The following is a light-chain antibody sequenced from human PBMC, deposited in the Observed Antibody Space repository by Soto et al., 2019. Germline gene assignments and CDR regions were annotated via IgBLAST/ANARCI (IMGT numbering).Light chain of an antibody. CDR2: DAS. V-gene: IGKV1-33*01. Sequence: DIQMTQSPSSLSASVGDRVTITCQASQDISNYLNWYQQKPGKAPQLLIYDASNLETGVPSRFSGNGSGTDFTFTISSLQPEDIATYYCQQYDNLPLTFGGGTKVEIK. J-gene: IGKJ4*01. CDR1: QDISNY. CDR3: QQYDNLPLT.